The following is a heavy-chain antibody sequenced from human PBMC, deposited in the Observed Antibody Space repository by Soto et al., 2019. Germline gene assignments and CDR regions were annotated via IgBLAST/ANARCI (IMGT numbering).Heavy chain of an antibody. CDR3: ARRGRRAVAGPFDP. V-gene: IGHV5-51*01. CDR1: GYNFISYW. CDR2: IFPGDSDT. Sequence: GGSLKISCNASGYNFISYWIGWAGQMPGRDLEWVAMIFPGDSDTTYSPSFQGRVSVSVDKSSTSAYLQWSSLKASDTAMYYCARRGRRAVAGPFDPWGQGTLVTVS. D-gene: IGHD6-19*01. J-gene: IGHJ5*02.